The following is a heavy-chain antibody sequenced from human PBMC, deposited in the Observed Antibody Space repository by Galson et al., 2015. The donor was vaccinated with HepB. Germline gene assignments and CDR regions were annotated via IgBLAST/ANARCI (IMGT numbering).Heavy chain of an antibody. CDR2: INSSGGST. V-gene: IGHV1-46*01. D-gene: IGHD1-26*01. CDR3: AKTSRALWELLH. CDR1: GYSFTSFH. Sequence: SVKVSCKASGYSFTSFHMHWVRQAPGQGLEWMGLINSSGGSTTYAQKFQGRVTMTRDTSTSTVYMELSSLRSEDTAVYYCAKTSRALWELLHWGQGTLVTVSS. J-gene: IGHJ4*02.